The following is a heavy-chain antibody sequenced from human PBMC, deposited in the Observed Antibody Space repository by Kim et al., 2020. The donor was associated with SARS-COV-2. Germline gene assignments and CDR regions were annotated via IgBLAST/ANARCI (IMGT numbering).Heavy chain of an antibody. Sequence: ASVKVSCKASGYTFTNYAIHWMRQAPGQRLEWMGWINSVSGNTKYSQKFQGRVTITRDTSASTAYMELSNLRSEDTAVYYCARGRSVCSSMTCLWAAFDYWGQGTLVTVSS. CDR2: INSVSGNT. J-gene: IGHJ4*02. V-gene: IGHV1-3*01. CDR3: ARGRSVCSSMTCLWAAFDY. CDR1: GYTFTNYA. D-gene: IGHD3-16*01.